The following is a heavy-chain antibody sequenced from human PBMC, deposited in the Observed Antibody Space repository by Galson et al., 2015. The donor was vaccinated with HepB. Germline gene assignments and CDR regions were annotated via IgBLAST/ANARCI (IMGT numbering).Heavy chain of an antibody. D-gene: IGHD6-13*01. CDR1: GFTFSSNP. Sequence: SLRLSCAASGFTFSSNPMSWVRQAPGKGPEWVSAINEGGAYTYYADSVKGRFTISRDNSKNTLYLQMNSLRAEDTAVYYCAKRIPEADRIRGPTFDYWGQGTLVIVSS. J-gene: IGHJ4*02. CDR2: INEGGAYT. CDR3: AKRIPEADRIRGPTFDY. V-gene: IGHV3-23*01.